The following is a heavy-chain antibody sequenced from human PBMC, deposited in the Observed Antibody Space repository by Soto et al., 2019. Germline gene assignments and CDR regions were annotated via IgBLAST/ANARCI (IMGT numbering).Heavy chain of an antibody. V-gene: IGHV1-2*04. CDR3: ARGGVVAATRHDAFDV. J-gene: IGHJ3*01. D-gene: IGHD2-15*01. Sequence: ASLKVSCKASGYTFTGYYMHWVRQAPGQGLEWMGWINPNSGGTNYAQKFQGWVTMTRDTSISTAYMELSRLRSDDTAVYYCARGGVVAATRHDAFDVWGQGTMVTVSS. CDR1: GYTFTGYY. CDR2: INPNSGGT.